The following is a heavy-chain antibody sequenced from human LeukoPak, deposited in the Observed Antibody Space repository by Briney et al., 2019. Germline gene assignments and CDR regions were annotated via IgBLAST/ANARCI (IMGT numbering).Heavy chain of an antibody. CDR3: ARRGIAALYYFDY. J-gene: IGHJ4*02. V-gene: IGHV4-39*01. CDR2: IYYSGST. Sequence: SDTLSLTCTVSGGSISSSSYYWGWIRQPPGKGLEWIGSIYYSGSTYYNPSLKSRVTISVDTSKNQFSLKLSSVTAADTAVYYCARRGIAALYYFDYWGQGTLVTVSS. D-gene: IGHD6-13*01. CDR1: GGSISSSSYY.